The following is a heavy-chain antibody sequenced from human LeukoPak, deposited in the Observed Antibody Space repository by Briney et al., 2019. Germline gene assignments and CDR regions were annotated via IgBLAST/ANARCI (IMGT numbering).Heavy chain of an antibody. Sequence: ASVKVSCKASGYTFTGYYMHWVRQAPGQGLEWMGWINPNSGGTNYAQKFQGRVAMTRDTSISTAYMELSRLRSDDTAVYYCARDLEWLYPGGAFDIWGQGTMVTVSS. V-gene: IGHV1-2*02. J-gene: IGHJ3*02. CDR2: INPNSGGT. CDR1: GYTFTGYY. CDR3: ARDLEWLYPGGAFDI. D-gene: IGHD3-3*01.